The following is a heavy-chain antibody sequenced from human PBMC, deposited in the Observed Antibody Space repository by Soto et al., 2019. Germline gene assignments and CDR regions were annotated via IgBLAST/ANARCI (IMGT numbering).Heavy chain of an antibody. CDR2: INYDGYS. CDR3: SRHGFGPLHGLVDV. D-gene: IGHD3-10*01. Sequence: QVQLQESGPGLVKPSETLSLTCTVSGGSITNYYCSWFRQPPGKGLEWIGYINYDGYSAYNLSLKXXDXXSMDASKTQFSPMLESVTATDTAVYYCSRHGFGPLHGLVDVWGPGTTVIVSS. J-gene: IGHJ6*02. V-gene: IGHV4-59*08. CDR1: GGSITNYY.